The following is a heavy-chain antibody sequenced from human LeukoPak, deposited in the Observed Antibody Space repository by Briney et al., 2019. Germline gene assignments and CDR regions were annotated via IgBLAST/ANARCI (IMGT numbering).Heavy chain of an antibody. J-gene: IGHJ4*02. V-gene: IGHV4-4*09. Sequence: SETLSLTCTVSDDSISDYYWSWIRQPPGKGLEWVGYIYTRGTTNYNPSLKSRVTMSADTSKNQFSLKLDSVTAADTAVYYCARSRPAPKEFDHWGQGTLVTVSS. D-gene: IGHD2-2*01. CDR1: DDSISDYY. CDR2: IYTRGTT. CDR3: ARSRPAPKEFDH.